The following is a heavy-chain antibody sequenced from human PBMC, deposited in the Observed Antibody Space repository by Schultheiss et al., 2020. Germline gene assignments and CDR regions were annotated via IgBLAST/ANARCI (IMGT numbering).Heavy chain of an antibody. Sequence: GGSLRLSCKGSGYRFTTYWIGWVRQMPGKGLEWMGIIYPGDSDTRYSPSFQGQVTISADKSISIAYLQWSSLRASDTAIYYCARPGENKKGGETITTPHGYWGQGSLVTVSS. J-gene: IGHJ4*02. CDR1: GYRFTTYW. CDR2: IYPGDSDT. V-gene: IGHV5-51*01. D-gene: IGHD5-12*01. CDR3: ARPGENKKGGETITTPHGY.